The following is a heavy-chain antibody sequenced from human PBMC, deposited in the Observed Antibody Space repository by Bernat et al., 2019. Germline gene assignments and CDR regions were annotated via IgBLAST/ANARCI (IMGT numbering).Heavy chain of an antibody. CDR3: ARHRAGVGYCFDY. CDR1: GGSISSSSYY. CDR2: IYYSGST. V-gene: IGHV4-39*01. Sequence: QLQLQESGPGLVKPSETLSLTCTVSGGSISSSSYYWGWIRQPPGKGLEWIGSIYYSGSTYYNPSLKSRVTISVDTSKNQFSLKLSSVTAADTAVYYCARHRAGVGYCFDYWGQGTLVTVSS. D-gene: IGHD1-26*01. J-gene: IGHJ4*02.